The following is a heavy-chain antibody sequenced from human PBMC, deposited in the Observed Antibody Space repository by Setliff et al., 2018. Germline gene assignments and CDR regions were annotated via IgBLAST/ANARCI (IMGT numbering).Heavy chain of an antibody. V-gene: IGHV3-23*01. D-gene: IGHD6-19*01. CDR3: ARSAVAVPGQFYFDN. CDR2: IDESGGGT. Sequence: GGSLRLSCAASGFTFSNYAMSWVRQAPGKGLEWVSAIDESGGGTYYADSVKGRFTISRDNSKNSLYLQMNSLRTEDTAVYYCARSAVAVPGQFYFDNWGQGTQVTVSS. CDR1: GFTFSNYA. J-gene: IGHJ4*02.